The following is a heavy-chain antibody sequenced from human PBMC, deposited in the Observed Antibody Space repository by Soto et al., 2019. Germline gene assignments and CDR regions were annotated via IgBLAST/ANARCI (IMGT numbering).Heavy chain of an antibody. CDR1: GFSLSTSGVG. J-gene: IGHJ4*02. D-gene: IGHD1-26*01. CDR3: AHLRDRYPLDY. Sequence: QITLKESGPTLVKPTQTLTLTCTFSGFSLSTSGVGVGWIRQPPGKALEWLALIYWDDDKRYSPSLKSRLTITKDTSTKQGVLTMTNRDPVDTATYYCAHLRDRYPLDYWGQGTLVTVSS. V-gene: IGHV2-5*02. CDR2: IYWDDDK.